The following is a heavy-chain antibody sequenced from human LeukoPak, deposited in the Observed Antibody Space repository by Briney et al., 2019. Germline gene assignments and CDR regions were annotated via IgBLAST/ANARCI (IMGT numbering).Heavy chain of an antibody. CDR1: GFTVSNNY. Sequence: GGSLRLSCAASGFTVSNNYMSWVRQAPGKGLEWVSVIYSGGSTYYADSVKGRFTISRDNSKNTLYLQMNSLRAEDTAVYYCARDVIAAVGTEYFQHWGQGTLVTVSS. V-gene: IGHV3-53*01. D-gene: IGHD6-13*01. CDR2: IYSGGST. J-gene: IGHJ1*01. CDR3: ARDVIAAVGTEYFQH.